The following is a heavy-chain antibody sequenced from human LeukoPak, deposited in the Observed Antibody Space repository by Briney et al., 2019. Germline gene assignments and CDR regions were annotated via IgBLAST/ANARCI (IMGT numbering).Heavy chain of an antibody. Sequence: ASVKVSCKASGYTFTSYGISWVRQAPGQGLEWMGWISAYNGNTNYAQKLQGRVTMTTDTSTSTAYMELRSLRSDDTAVYYCARDLEVRGTYYYYYMTSGAKGPRSPSP. CDR1: GYTFTSYG. V-gene: IGHV1-18*01. J-gene: IGHJ6*03. CDR2: ISAYNGNT. CDR3: ARDLEVRGTYYYYYMTS. D-gene: IGHD3-10*01.